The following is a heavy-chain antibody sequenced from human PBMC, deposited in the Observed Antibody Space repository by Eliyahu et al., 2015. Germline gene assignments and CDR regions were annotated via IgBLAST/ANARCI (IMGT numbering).Heavy chain of an antibody. CDR3: VYRRSSKTLRGNWFDP. CDR1: GFSLSTXGVG. Sequence: QITLKESGPTLVKPTQTLTLTCTCSGFSLSTXGVGVGWXRQPPGKALEWLALIXWDDDKRYSPSLKNRLTITKDTSKNQVVLTMTNMDPVDTATYYCVYRRSSKTLRGNWFDPWGQGTLVTVSS. J-gene: IGHJ5*01. D-gene: IGHD2-15*01. CDR2: IXWDDDK. V-gene: IGHV2-5*02.